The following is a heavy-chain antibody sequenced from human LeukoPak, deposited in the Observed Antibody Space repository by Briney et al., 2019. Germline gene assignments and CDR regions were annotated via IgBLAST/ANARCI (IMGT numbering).Heavy chain of an antibody. D-gene: IGHD4-11*01. CDR2: ISYDGSNK. CDR1: GFTFSSYG. V-gene: IGHV3-30*18. J-gene: IGHJ4*02. Sequence: PGRSLRLSCAASGFTFSSYGMHWVRQAPGKGLEWVAVISYDGSNKYYADSVKGRFTISRDNSKNTLYLQMNSLRAEDTAVYYCAKYDYSRPFDYWGQGTLVTVSS. CDR3: AKYDYSRPFDY.